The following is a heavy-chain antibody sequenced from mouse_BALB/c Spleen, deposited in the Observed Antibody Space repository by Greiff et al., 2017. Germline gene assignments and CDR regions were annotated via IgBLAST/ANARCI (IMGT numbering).Heavy chain of an antibody. CDR3: ASGITTGFAD. V-gene: IGHV5-6-5*01. CDR2: ISSGGST. CDR1: GFTFSSYA. J-gene: IGHJ3*01. Sequence: EVKLVESGGGLVKPGGSLKLSCAASGFTFSSYAMSWVRQTPEKRLEWVASISSGGSTYYPDSVKGRFTISRDNARNILYLQMSSLRSEDTAMYYCASGITTGFADWGQGTLVTVSA. D-gene: IGHD2-4*01.